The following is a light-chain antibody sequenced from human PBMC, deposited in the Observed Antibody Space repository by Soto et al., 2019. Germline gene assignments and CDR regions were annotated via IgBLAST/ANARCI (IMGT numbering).Light chain of an antibody. CDR3: QQYYSTPYT. Sequence: DFLMTQTPDSLAVSLGERATINCKSSPSVLSSSNNKNYLAWYQQKPGQPPKLLIYWASTRDSGVTDRFSGSGSGTDFTLTISSLQAEDVAVYYCQQYYSTPYTFGQGTKLEIK. CDR2: WAS. CDR1: PSVLSSSNNKNY. J-gene: IGKJ2*01. V-gene: IGKV4-1*01.